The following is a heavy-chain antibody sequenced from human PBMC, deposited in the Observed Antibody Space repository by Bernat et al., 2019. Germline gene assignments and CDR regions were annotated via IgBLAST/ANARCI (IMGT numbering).Heavy chain of an antibody. V-gene: IGHV3-7*01. Sequence: EVQLVESGGGLVQPGGSLRLSCAPSGFTFSDYWMTWVRQAPGKGLEWVASIKQGGTETYYADSVKGRFTISRDNAKNSMYLQMNSLRGEDTAVYYCARGAVSYYFDYWGQGTLVTVSS. J-gene: IGHJ4*02. CDR1: GFTFSDYW. CDR3: ARGAVSYYFDY. D-gene: IGHD6-19*01. CDR2: IKQGGTET.